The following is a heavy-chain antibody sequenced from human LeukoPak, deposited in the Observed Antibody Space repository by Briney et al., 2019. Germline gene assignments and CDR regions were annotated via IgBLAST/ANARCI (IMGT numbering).Heavy chain of an antibody. J-gene: IGHJ4*02. CDR1: GYTFSSYD. CDR2: MNPNSGDT. D-gene: IGHD6-13*01. CDR3: ARALFPGIAAAGYNFDY. V-gene: IGHV1-8*01. Sequence: ASVKVSCKASGYTFSSYDINWVRQATGQGLEWMGWMNPNSGDTGHAQKFQGRVTMTRNTSITTAYMELSSLRSEDTAVYYCARALFPGIAAAGYNFDYWGQGTLVTVSS.